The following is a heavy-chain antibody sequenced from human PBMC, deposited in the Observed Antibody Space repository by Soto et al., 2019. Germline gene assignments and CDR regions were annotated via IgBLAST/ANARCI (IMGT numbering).Heavy chain of an antibody. CDR1: GGSISSGDYY. Sequence: QVQLQESGPGLVKPSQTLSLTCTVSGGSISSGDYYWSWIRQPPGKGLEWIGYIYYSGSTYYNPSLKGRVTISVDTPKNQFSPKLSSVTAADTAVYYCAVSIGARYFDYWGQGTLVTVSS. CDR2: IYYSGST. D-gene: IGHD6-6*01. CDR3: AVSIGARYFDY. J-gene: IGHJ4*02. V-gene: IGHV4-30-4*01.